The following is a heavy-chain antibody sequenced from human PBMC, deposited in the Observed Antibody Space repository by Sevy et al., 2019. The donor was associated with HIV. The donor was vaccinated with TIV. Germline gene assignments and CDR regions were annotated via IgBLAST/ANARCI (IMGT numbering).Heavy chain of an antibody. D-gene: IGHD3-22*01. CDR3: ARDNSGYFFFDY. Sequence: LSLTCAASGFTFGSYTLHWVRQAPGKGLEWVALISQTYDGSKKYYIDSVQGRFTISRDNSKNTLYLQMDSLRPEDTAVYYCARDNSGYFFFDYWGQGTLVTVSS. V-gene: IGHV3-30-3*01. CDR2: ISQTYDGSKK. CDR1: GFTFGSYT. J-gene: IGHJ4*02.